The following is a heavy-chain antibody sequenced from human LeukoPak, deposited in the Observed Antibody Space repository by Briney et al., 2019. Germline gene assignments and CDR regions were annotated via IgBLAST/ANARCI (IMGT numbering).Heavy chain of an antibody. CDR2: INYSGST. CDR1: GGSIGSNNNY. CDR3: AREPGYSFDY. D-gene: IGHD5-18*01. V-gene: IGHV4-39*07. Sequence: PSETLSLTCSVSGGSIGSNNNYWGWIRQPPGKGLEWIASINYSGSTYYNPSLKSRVTISVDSSKNQFSLKLNSVTAADTAVYFCAREPGYSFDYWDQGTLVTISS. J-gene: IGHJ4*02.